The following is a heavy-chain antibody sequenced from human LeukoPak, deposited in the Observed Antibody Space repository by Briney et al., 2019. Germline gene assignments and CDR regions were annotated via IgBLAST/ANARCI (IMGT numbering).Heavy chain of an antibody. V-gene: IGHV3-48*03. D-gene: IGHD3/OR15-3a*01. CDR1: GFSFSNYE. CDR2: ISSSGSTI. J-gene: IGHJ1*01. CDR3: ARQGLYDSSDFWTFQH. Sequence: PGGSLRLSCAASGFSFSNYEMNWVRQAPGKGLEWVSYISSSGSTIYYPDSVKGRFTISRDNAKNSVYLQMNSLSAEDTAVYYCARQGLYDSSDFWTFQHWGQGTPVTVSS.